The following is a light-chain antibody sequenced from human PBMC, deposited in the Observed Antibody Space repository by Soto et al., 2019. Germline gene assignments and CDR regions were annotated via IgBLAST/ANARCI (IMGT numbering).Light chain of an antibody. CDR1: QSVSSSY. J-gene: IGKJ4*01. Sequence: EIVLTQSPGTLSLSPGERATLSCRASQSVSSSYLAWYQQKPGQAPRLLIYGASSRATGIPDRFGGSGSGTAFTLTISRLEPEDFAVYYCHQYDSSPLTFGGGTKVEIK. V-gene: IGKV3-20*01. CDR3: HQYDSSPLT. CDR2: GAS.